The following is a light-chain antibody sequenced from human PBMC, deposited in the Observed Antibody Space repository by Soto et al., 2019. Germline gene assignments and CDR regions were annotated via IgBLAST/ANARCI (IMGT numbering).Light chain of an antibody. Sequence: QTVVTQEPSFSVSPGGTVTLTCGLRSGSVSSSFYPSWHRQTPGQAPCALIYSTNIRSFGVPDRFSGSILGNKAALTITGAQADDECDYYCVLYVGSGIWVFGGGTKLTVL. CDR1: SGSVSSSFY. CDR2: STN. V-gene: IGLV8-61*01. CDR3: VLYVGSGIWV. J-gene: IGLJ3*02.